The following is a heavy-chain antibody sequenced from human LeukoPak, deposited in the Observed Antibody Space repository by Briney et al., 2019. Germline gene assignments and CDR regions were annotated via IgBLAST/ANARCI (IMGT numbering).Heavy chain of an antibody. CDR3: ARERRATLNWFDP. D-gene: IGHD1-26*01. CDR2: IWYDGSNK. Sequence: GRSLRLSCAASGFTFSSYGMHWVRQAPGKGLEWVAVIWYDGSNKYYADSVRGRFTISRDNSKNTLYLQMNSLRAEDTAVYYCARERRATLNWFDPWGQGTLVTVSS. V-gene: IGHV3-33*01. CDR1: GFTFSSYG. J-gene: IGHJ5*02.